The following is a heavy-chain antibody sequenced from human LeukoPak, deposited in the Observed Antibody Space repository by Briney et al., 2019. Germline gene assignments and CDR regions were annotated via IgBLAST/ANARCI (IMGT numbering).Heavy chain of an antibody. V-gene: IGHV4-34*01. CDR2: INHSGST. CDR3: ARDQLISY. CDR1: GGTFSSYY. Sequence: AETLTLTCAVYGGTFSSYYWSWVRQPPGKGLEWIGEINHSGSTNYNPSLKSRVTISVDTSKNQFSVKLSSVTAADTAVYYCARDQLISYWGQGTLVTVSS. D-gene: IGHD2-8*01. J-gene: IGHJ4*02.